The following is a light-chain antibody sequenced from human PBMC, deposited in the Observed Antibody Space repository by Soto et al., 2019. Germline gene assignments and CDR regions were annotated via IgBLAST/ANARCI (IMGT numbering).Light chain of an antibody. CDR3: QQYNSFPKT. CDR2: HAS. CDR1: QSISSW. J-gene: IGKJ1*01. V-gene: IGKV1-5*01. Sequence: DIQMTQSPSTLSASVGDRVTITCRASQSISSWLAWYQQKPGKAPKLLIYHASSLESGVPSRFSGSGSGTEFTLTISSLQPDDSATYYCQQYNSFPKTFGQGTKVDSK.